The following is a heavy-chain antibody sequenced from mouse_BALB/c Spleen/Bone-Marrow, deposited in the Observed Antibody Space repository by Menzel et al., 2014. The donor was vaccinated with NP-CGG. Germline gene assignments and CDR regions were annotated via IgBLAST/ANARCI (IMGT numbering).Heavy chain of an antibody. CDR2: IDPANGNT. Sequence: EVKLQESGAELVKPGTSVKLSCTASGFNIKDTYMHWVKQRPEQGLEWIGRIDPANGNTKYDPKFQGKATITADTSSNTPYLLLSSLTSEDTAVYYCARNYGYGKSFAYWGQGTLVTVSA. CDR3: ARNYGYGKSFAY. J-gene: IGHJ3*01. V-gene: IGHV14-3*02. D-gene: IGHD2-2*01. CDR1: GFNIKDTY.